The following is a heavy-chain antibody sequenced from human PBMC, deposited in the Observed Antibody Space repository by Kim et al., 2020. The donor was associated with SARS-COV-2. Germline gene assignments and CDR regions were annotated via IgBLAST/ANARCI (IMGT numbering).Heavy chain of an antibody. J-gene: IGHJ6*02. Sequence: ASVKVSCKASGYTFTSYAMHWVRQAPGQRLEWMGWINAGNGNTKYSQKFQGRVTITRDTSASTAYMELSSLRSEDTAVYYCARDQGYCSGGSCYSGYYYGMDVWGQGTTVTVSS. V-gene: IGHV1-3*01. D-gene: IGHD2-15*01. CDR1: GYTFTSYA. CDR3: ARDQGYCSGGSCYSGYYYGMDV. CDR2: INAGNGNT.